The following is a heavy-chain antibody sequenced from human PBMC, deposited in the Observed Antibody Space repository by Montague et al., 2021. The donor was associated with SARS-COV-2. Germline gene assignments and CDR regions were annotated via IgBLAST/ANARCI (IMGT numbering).Heavy chain of an antibody. J-gene: IGHJ5*02. CDR3: ARAVSVRRAVNWFDP. Sequence: SEALSLTCTVSGGSMSDHYWAWIRQPPGKGLEWLAYIYYSGGINSNASLKSRVTMSVDTSKNQFSLKLTSVTAADTAVYHCARAVSVRRAVNWFDPWGQGTPVTVSS. D-gene: IGHD3-10*01. CDR2: IYYSGGI. CDR1: GGSMSDHY. V-gene: IGHV4-59*11.